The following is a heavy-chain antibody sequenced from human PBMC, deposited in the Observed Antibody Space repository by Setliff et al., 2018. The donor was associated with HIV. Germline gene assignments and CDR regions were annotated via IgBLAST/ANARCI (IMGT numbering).Heavy chain of an antibody. Sequence: ASVKVSCKTSGYAFSDYSIHWVRQAPGQGLEWVGRINPDSRGTNYAQTFQGRVTMTRDTSANTAYMDLSRLRSDDTAVFYCARGVKGIATTGKYYFDYWGQGTLVTVSS. D-gene: IGHD6-13*01. CDR1: GYAFSDYS. J-gene: IGHJ4*02. CDR2: INPDSRGT. CDR3: ARGVKGIATTGKYYFDY. V-gene: IGHV1-2*06.